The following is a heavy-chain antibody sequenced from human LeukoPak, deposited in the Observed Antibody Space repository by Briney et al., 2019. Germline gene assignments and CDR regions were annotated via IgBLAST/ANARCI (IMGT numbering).Heavy chain of an antibody. CDR2: ISYDGSNK. CDR1: GFTFSSYG. J-gene: IGHJ4*02. Sequence: PGRSLRLSCAASGFTFSSYGMHWVRQAPGKGLEWVAVISYDGSNKYYADSVKGRFTISRDNSKNTLYLQMNSLRAEDTAVYYCAKDSMYYYGSGSYSFFDYWGQGTLVTVSS. V-gene: IGHV3-30*18. D-gene: IGHD3-10*01. CDR3: AKDSMYYYGSGSYSFFDY.